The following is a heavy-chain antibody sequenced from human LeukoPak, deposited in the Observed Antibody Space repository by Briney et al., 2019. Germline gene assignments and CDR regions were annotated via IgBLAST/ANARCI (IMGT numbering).Heavy chain of an antibody. CDR2: ISWNSGSI. D-gene: IGHD6-19*01. CDR1: GFTFDDYA. V-gene: IGHV3-9*03. Sequence: PGGSLRLSCAAFGFTFDDYAMHWVRQAPGKGLEWVSGISWNSGSIGYADSVKGRFTISRDNAKNSLYLQMNSLRAEDMALYYCAKGGVAVAGTVDYWGQGTLVTVSS. J-gene: IGHJ4*02. CDR3: AKGGVAVAGTVDY.